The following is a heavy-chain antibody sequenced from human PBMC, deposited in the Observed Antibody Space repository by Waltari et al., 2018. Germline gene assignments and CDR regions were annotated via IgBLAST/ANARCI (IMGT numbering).Heavy chain of an antibody. CDR1: GYTFTSYD. V-gene: IGHV1-8*01. J-gene: IGHJ4*02. CDR2: MNPNSGNT. Sequence: QVQLVQSGAEVKKPGASVKVSCKASGYTFTSYDINWVRQATGQGLEWMGWMNPNSGNTGDVQKFQGRVTMTRNTSISTAYMELSSLRSEDTAGYYWARAQCLGSSSVGYWGQGTLVTVSS. CDR3: ARAQCLGSSSVGY. D-gene: IGHD6-6*01.